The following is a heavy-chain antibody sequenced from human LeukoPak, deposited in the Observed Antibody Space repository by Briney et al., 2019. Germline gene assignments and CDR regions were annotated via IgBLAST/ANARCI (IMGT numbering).Heavy chain of an antibody. Sequence: GGSLRLSCAASGFTFSSYGMRWVRQAPGKGLEWVAVISYDGSNKYYADSVKGRFTISRDNSKNTLYLQMNSLRAEDTAVYYCAKGSSYDLWGQGTMVTVSS. V-gene: IGHV3-30*18. CDR1: GFTFSSYG. D-gene: IGHD3-10*01. CDR2: ISYDGSNK. J-gene: IGHJ3*01. CDR3: AKGSSYDL.